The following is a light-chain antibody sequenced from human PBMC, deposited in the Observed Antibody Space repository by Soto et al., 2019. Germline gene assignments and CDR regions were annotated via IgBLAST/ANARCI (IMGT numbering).Light chain of an antibody. V-gene: IGKV3-20*01. Sequence: EIVLTQSPGTLSLSPGERATLSCRASQSVTSSYLAWYQLKPGQAPRLLIYGASSRATGIPDRFSGSGSGTDFTLTISRLDPEDFATYYCQQANSFPATFGQGTRLEIK. J-gene: IGKJ5*01. CDR1: QSVTSSY. CDR2: GAS. CDR3: QQANSFPAT.